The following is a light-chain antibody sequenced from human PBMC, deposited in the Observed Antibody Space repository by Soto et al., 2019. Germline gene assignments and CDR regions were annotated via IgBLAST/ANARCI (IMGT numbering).Light chain of an antibody. V-gene: IGKV3-20*01. J-gene: IGKJ1*01. CDR3: QQYGSSPGM. CDR2: GAS. CDR1: QSVSSN. Sequence: EIVMTKSPATLSVSPGERAKISGRASQSVSSNVAWYQQKPGQDPRLLIYGASSRVTGIPDRFSGSGSGTDFTLTISRLEPEDFAVYYCQQYGSSPGMFGQGTQLDIK.